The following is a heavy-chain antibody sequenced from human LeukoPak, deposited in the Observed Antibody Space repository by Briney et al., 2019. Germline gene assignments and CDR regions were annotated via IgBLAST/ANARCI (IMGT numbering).Heavy chain of an antibody. CDR3: ARPPEYSSSSHAFDI. CDR2: IYPGDSDT. J-gene: IGHJ3*02. V-gene: IGHV5-51*01. D-gene: IGHD6-6*01. Sequence: GASLKISCKGSGSRFTSYWIGWVRQMPGKGLEWMGIIYPGDSDTRYSPSFQGQVTISADKSISTAYLQWSSLNASDTAMYYGARPPEYSSSSHAFDIWGQGTMVTVSS. CDR1: GSRFTSYW.